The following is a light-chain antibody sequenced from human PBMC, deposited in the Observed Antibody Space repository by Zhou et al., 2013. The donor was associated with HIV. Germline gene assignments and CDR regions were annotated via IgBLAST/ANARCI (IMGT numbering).Light chain of an antibody. V-gene: IGKV1-39*01. CDR2: AAS. CDR3: QQSYSGPYT. J-gene: IGKJ2*01. CDR1: QSIYNS. Sequence: DIQMTQSPSSLSASVGDRVTITCRTSQSIYNSLNWYQQKPGKAPKVLIYAASVLESGVPSRFSGSGSGTDFTLTISSLQPEDFAAYYCQQSYSGPYTFGQGTKLEIK.